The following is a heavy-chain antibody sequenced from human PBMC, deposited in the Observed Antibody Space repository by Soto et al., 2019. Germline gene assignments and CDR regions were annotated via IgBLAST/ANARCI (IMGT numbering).Heavy chain of an antibody. V-gene: IGHV2-5*02. Sequence: QITLKESGPTLVKPTQTLTLTCTFSGFSLSTSGVGVGWIRQPPGKALEWLALIYWDDDKRYSPSLKSRLTITKDTSKNQVVLTLTNMDPVDTATYYCAHRAYYYDSSAPGFDYWGQGTLVTVSS. J-gene: IGHJ4*02. CDR1: GFSLSTSGVG. D-gene: IGHD3-22*01. CDR2: IYWDDDK. CDR3: AHRAYYYDSSAPGFDY.